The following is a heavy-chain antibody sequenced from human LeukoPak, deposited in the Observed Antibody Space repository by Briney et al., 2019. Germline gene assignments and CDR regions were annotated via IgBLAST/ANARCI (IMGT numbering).Heavy chain of an antibody. D-gene: IGHD5-18*01. Sequence: ASVNVSCKASVYTFTSYGISWVRQAPGQGLEWMGWISAYNGNTNYAQKLQGRVTMTTDTSTSTAYMELRSLRSDDTAVYYCAVIRGYSSHDAFDIWGQGTMVTVSS. CDR3: AVIRGYSSHDAFDI. CDR1: VYTFTSYG. J-gene: IGHJ3*02. V-gene: IGHV1-18*01. CDR2: ISAYNGNT.